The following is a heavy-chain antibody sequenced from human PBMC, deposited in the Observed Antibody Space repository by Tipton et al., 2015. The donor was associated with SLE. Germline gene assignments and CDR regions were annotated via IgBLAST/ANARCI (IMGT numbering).Heavy chain of an antibody. D-gene: IGHD2-2*01. J-gene: IGHJ6*02. Sequence: GSLRLSCAASGFTFASDAMAWVRQTPGKRLEWVSGISGRGGSTFYADSVRGRFTISRDNSNKTVSLQMNTLTPEDTAVYYCARDGTYCTRSTCYLYYGLDVWGQGTAVTV. CDR1: GFTFASDA. CDR3: ARDGTYCTRSTCYLYYGLDV. CDR2: ISGRGGST. V-gene: IGHV3-23*01.